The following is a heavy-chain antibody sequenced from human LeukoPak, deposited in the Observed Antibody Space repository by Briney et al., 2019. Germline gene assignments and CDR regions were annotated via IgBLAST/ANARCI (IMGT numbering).Heavy chain of an antibody. CDR1: GFTFSSYG. CDR3: AKPGFGSYGCIEY. CDR2: IRYDGSNK. J-gene: IGHJ4*02. V-gene: IGHV3-30*02. D-gene: IGHD5-18*01. Sequence: GGSLGLSCAASGFTFSSYGMHWVRQAPGKGLEWVAFIRYDGSNKYYADSVKGRFTISRDNSKNTLYLQMNSLRAEDTAVYYCAKPGFGSYGCIEYWGQGTLVTVSS.